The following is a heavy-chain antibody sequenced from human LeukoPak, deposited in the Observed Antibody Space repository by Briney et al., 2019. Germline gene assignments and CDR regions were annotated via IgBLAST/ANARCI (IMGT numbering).Heavy chain of an antibody. CDR1: GFTFSSFS. CDR2: ISSTSSTI. D-gene: IGHD4-11*01. CDR3: ARDLISGDYTFDY. J-gene: IGHJ4*02. V-gene: IGHV3-48*02. Sequence: GGSLRLSCAASGFTFSSFSMNWVRQAPGKGLEWVSYISSTSSTIYYADSVKGRFTVSRDNAKDSLYLQMNSLRDEDTAVYYCARDLISGDYTFDYWGQGALVTVSS.